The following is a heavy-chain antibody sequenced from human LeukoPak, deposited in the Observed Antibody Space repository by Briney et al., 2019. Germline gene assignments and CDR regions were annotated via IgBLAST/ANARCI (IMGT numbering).Heavy chain of an antibody. CDR3: ARTWRGYCSSTSCYRDY. V-gene: IGHV3-48*01. CDR1: GFTFSSYS. J-gene: IGHJ4*02. D-gene: IGHD2-2*02. Sequence: GGSLRLSCAASGFTFSSYSMNWVRQAPGKGLEWVSYISSSSSTIYYADSVKGRFTISRDNAKNLLYLQMNSLRAEDTAVYYCARTWRGYCSSTSCYRDYWGQGTLVTVSS. CDR2: ISSSSSTI.